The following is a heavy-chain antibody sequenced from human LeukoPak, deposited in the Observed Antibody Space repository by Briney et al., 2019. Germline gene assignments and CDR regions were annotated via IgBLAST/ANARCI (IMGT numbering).Heavy chain of an antibody. CDR1: GFTFSSYS. CDR2: ISSSSSYI. Sequence: GGSLRLSCAASGFTFSSYSMNWVRQAPGKGLEWVSSISSSSSYIYYADSVKGRFTISRDNSKNTLYLQMNSLRAEDTAVYYCAKAGAETYYDSSGYYPHWGQGTLVTVSS. D-gene: IGHD3-22*01. J-gene: IGHJ4*02. V-gene: IGHV3-21*04. CDR3: AKAGAETYYDSSGYYPH.